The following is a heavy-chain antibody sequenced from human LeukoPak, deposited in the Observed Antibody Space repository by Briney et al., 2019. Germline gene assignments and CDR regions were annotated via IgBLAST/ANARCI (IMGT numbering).Heavy chain of an antibody. Sequence: PAGGSLRLSCAASGFTFSSYAMSWVRQAPGKGLEWVSAISGSGGSTYYADSVKGRFTISRDNSKNTLYLQMNSLRAEDTAVYYCAKTHLRYYDSSGYLAYWGQGTLVTVSS. D-gene: IGHD3-22*01. V-gene: IGHV3-23*01. CDR3: AKTHLRYYDSSGYLAY. J-gene: IGHJ4*02. CDR2: ISGSGGST. CDR1: GFTFSSYA.